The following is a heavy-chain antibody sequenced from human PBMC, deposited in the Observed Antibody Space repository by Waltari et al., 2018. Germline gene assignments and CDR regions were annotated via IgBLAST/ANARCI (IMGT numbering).Heavy chain of an antibody. V-gene: IGHV4-39*01. Sequence: QLQLQESGPRLVRPSETLSLICRVSGVSITSNRHYWAWIRQSPGQALEWIGTVSYMGTTGTSPSVKRRGSVASDTSKNQVCLRLGSVTAADMAVYYCATYIGASVGTAAFDVWGQGPMVTFSS. J-gene: IGHJ3*01. CDR2: VSYMGTT. CDR1: GVSITSNRHY. CDR3: ATYIGASVGTAAFDV. D-gene: IGHD5-12*01.